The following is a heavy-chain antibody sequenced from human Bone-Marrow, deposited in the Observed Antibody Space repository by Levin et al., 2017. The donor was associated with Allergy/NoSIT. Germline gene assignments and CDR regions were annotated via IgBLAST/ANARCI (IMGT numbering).Heavy chain of an antibody. CDR1: EFPFSNSD. CDR3: TREGKGDFNDAFDI. V-gene: IGHV3-13*01. CDR2: IGPGGDT. J-gene: IGHJ3*02. D-gene: IGHD3-16*01. Sequence: LSLTCAASEFPFSNSDMHWVRQATGKGLEWLSSIGPGGDTYYSGSVRGRFTISRENAKNAFYLQMNSLRAGDTAVYYCTREGKGDFNDAFDIWGQGTMVTVSS.